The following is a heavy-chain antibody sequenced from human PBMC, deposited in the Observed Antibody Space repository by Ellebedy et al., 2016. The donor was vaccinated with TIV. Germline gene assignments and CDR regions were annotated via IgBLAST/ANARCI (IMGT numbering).Heavy chain of an antibody. V-gene: IGHV3-53*01. CDR2: IYSSGST. CDR1: GFTVSSNY. D-gene: IGHD6-6*01. Sequence: PGGSLRLSCAASGFTVSSNYMSWVRQAPGKGLEWVSVIYSSGSTYYAASVKGRFTISRYNSKNTLYLQMNSLRAEDTAVYYCARRPNYYGMDVWGQGTTVTVSS. J-gene: IGHJ6*02. CDR3: ARRPNYYGMDV.